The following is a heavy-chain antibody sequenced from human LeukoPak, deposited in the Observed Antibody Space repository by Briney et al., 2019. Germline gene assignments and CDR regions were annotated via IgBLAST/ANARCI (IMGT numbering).Heavy chain of an antibody. CDR1: GFTFDDYA. J-gene: IGHJ4*02. CDR3: AKADYYDKQEGSYFDY. V-gene: IGHV3-9*01. Sequence: SGGSLRLSCAASGFTFDDYAMHRVRHAPGKGLEWVSGISWNSGSIGYADSVKGRFTISRDNAKNSLYLQMNSLRAEDTALYYCAKADYYDKQEGSYFDYWGQGTLVTVSS. CDR2: ISWNSGSI. D-gene: IGHD3-22*01.